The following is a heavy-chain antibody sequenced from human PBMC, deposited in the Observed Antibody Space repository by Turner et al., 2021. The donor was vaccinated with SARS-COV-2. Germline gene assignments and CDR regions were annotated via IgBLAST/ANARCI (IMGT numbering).Heavy chain of an antibody. J-gene: IGHJ4*02. CDR2: IYYNGNN. CDR3: ATGDFWRGYAFDY. V-gene: IGHV4-39*01. D-gene: IGHD3-3*01. CDR1: DVSISSSTYY. Sequence: QLQLQESGPGLVKPSETLSLTCSVSDVSISSSTYYWGWIRQPPGKGLEWIGSIYYNGNNYYNPSLKSRVSMSVDTSNNQFSLKLTALTAADTALYYCATGDFWRGYAFDYWGQGTLVTVSS.